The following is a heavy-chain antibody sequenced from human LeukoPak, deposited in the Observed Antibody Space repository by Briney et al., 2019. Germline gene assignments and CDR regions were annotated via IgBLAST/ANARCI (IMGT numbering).Heavy chain of an antibody. CDR2: IYYSGST. Sequence: PSQTLSLTCTVSGGSISSGDYYWSWIRQPPGKGLEWIGYIYYSGSTYYNPSLKSRVTISVDTSKNQFSLKLSSVTAADTAVYYCARERIALYWYFDLWGRGTLVTVPS. D-gene: IGHD2-15*01. CDR1: GGSISSGDYY. CDR3: ARERIALYWYFDL. J-gene: IGHJ2*01. V-gene: IGHV4-30-4*01.